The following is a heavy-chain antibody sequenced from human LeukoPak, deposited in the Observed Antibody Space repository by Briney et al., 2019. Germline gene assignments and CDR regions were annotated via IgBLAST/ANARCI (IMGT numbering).Heavy chain of an antibody. Sequence: GGSLRLSCAASGFTFSSYWMIWVRQAPGKGLVWVSRIASDGSSITYADSVKGRFSISRDNAKNTLYLQMNSLRVEDTAVYYCARGRPHGNDYWGQGTLVTVSS. CDR2: IASDGSSI. D-gene: IGHD4-23*01. V-gene: IGHV3-74*01. CDR3: ARGRPHGNDY. J-gene: IGHJ4*02. CDR1: GFTFSSYW.